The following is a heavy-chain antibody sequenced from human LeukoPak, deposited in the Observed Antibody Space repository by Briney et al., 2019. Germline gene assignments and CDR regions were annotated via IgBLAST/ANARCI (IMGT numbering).Heavy chain of an antibody. V-gene: IGHV1-69*01. CDR1: GGTFSSYA. CDR3: AREIAAAGLYYYYGMDV. D-gene: IGHD6-13*01. CDR2: IIPIFGTA. Sequence: ASVKVSCKASGGTFSSYAISWVRQAPGQGLEWMGGIIPIFGTANYAQKFQGRVTITADESTSTAYMEPSSLRSEDTAVYYCAREIAAAGLYYYYGMDVWGQGTTVTVSS. J-gene: IGHJ6*02.